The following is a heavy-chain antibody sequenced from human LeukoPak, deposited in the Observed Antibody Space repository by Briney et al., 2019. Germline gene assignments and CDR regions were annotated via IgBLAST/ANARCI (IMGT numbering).Heavy chain of an antibody. D-gene: IGHD3-22*01. CDR2: IYYSGST. V-gene: IGHV4-59*11. CDR3: AREEGLYDSSSQRYYYYYMDV. CDR1: GGSISSHY. J-gene: IGHJ6*03. Sequence: PSETLSLTCTVSGGSISSHYWSWIRQPPGKGLEWIGYIYYSGSTNYNPSLKSRVTISVDTSKNQFSLKLSSVTAADTAVYYCAREEGLYDSSSQRYYYYYMDVWGKGTTVTVSS.